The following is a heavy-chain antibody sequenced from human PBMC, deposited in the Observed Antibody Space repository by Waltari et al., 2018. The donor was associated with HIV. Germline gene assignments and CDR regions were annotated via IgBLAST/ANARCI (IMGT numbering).Heavy chain of an antibody. J-gene: IGHJ5*02. Sequence: QVQLVPSGAEVKKPGSSIQVSCKASGGPFSSYAISWLGQATGPGIEWMGGIIPIFGTANYAQKFQGRVTITADKSTSTAYMELSSLRSEDTDVYDCASGRIVVEGWCDPWGQGTLVTVSS. CDR3: ASGRIVVEGWCDP. CDR2: IIPIFGTA. D-gene: IGHD2-21*01. V-gene: IGHV1-69*06. CDR1: GGPFSSYA.